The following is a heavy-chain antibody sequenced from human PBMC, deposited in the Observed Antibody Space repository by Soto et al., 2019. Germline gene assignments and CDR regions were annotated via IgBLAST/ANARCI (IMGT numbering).Heavy chain of an antibody. CDR2: ISYDGSNK. V-gene: IGHV3-30*18. J-gene: IGHJ6*02. D-gene: IGHD3-10*01. Sequence: QVQLVESGGGVVQPGRSLRLSCAASGFTFSSYGMHWVRQAPGKGLEWVAVISYDGSNKYYADSVKGRFTISRDNSKNTLYLQMNSLRAEDTAVYYCAKADTMVRGVPYGMDVWGQGTTVTVSS. CDR3: AKADTMVRGVPYGMDV. CDR1: GFTFSSYG.